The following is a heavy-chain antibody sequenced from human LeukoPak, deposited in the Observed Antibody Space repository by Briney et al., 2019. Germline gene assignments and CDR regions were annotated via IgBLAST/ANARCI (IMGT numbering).Heavy chain of an antibody. CDR2: INHSGST. CDR1: GESFSGYY. V-gene: IGHV4-34*01. Sequence: SETLSLTCAVSGESFSGYYWSWIRQPPGKGLEWIGEINHSGSTNSNASLKSRATISIDTSKNQFSLKLSSVTAADTAVYYCARRLRLRRWAFDIWGQGTMVTVSS. D-gene: IGHD5-24*01. J-gene: IGHJ3*02. CDR3: ARRLRLRRWAFDI.